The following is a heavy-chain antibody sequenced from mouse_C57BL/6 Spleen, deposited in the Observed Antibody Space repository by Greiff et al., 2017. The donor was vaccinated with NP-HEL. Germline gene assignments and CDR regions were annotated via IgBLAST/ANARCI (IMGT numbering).Heavy chain of an antibody. Sequence: QVQLQQPGAELVRPGTSVKLSCKASGYTFTSYWMHWVKQRPGQGLEWIGVIDPSDSYTNYNQKFKGKTTLTVDTASSTAYIQLSNQASEDSAVYYCARGRWLLLNAMDYWGQGASVTVSS. J-gene: IGHJ4*01. CDR1: GYTFTSYW. V-gene: IGHV1-59*01. CDR2: IDPSDSYT. D-gene: IGHD2-3*01. CDR3: ARGRWLLLNAMDY.